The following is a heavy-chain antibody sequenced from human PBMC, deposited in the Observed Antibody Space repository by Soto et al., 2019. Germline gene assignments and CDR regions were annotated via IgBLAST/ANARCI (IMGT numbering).Heavy chain of an antibody. CDR2: ISYTGAT. CDR1: GGSISRGAYF. J-gene: IGHJ4*02. CDR3: ARGGPVAVSPAWQLLGYFDY. Sequence: QVHLQESGPGQVRPSQTLSLSCSVSGGSISRGAYFWTWIRQFPGKGLEWIAYISYTGATYYNPSLKSRVTILADTSTNQFSLKMTSVTSADTAIYYCARGGPVAVSPAWQLLGYFDYWGQGTLVTVSS. V-gene: IGHV4-31*03. D-gene: IGHD2-15*01.